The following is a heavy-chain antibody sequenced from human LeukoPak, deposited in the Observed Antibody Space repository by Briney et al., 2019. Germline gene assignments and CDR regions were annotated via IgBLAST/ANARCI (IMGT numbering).Heavy chain of an antibody. D-gene: IGHD2-2*01. V-gene: IGHV5-51*01. Sequence: GESLKISCNSSGYIYTSYWIGWVRQMPGKGLEWIGLRNPADSDTRYSPSFQGQVTISVDKSISTAYLEWSSLKASDTAIYYCARHVSSSRVAYDVWGQGTMVTVSS. CDR1: GYIYTSYW. CDR3: ARHVSSSRVAYDV. CDR2: RNPADSDT. J-gene: IGHJ3*01.